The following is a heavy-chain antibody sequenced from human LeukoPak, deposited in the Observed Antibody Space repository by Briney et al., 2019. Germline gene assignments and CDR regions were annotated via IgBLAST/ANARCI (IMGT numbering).Heavy chain of an antibody. CDR3: ARAAYCSSTSCYRVYYYYYMDV. J-gene: IGHJ6*03. Sequence: SGGSLRLSCAASGFTFSSYAMSWVRQAPGKGLEWVSAISGIGDSTYYADSVKGRFTISRDNSKNTLYLQMNSLRAEDTAVYYCARAAYCSSTSCYRVYYYYYMDVWGKGTTVTVSS. CDR1: GFTFSSYA. CDR2: ISGIGDST. D-gene: IGHD2-2*01. V-gene: IGHV3-23*01.